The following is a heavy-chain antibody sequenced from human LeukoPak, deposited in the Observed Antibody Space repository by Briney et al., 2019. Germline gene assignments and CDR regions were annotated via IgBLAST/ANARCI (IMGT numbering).Heavy chain of an antibody. V-gene: IGHV4-61*01. CDR1: GGSVSSGSYY. D-gene: IGHD1-26*01. CDR2: IYYTGST. CDR3: ARGSYVSYYYGMDV. Sequence: SETLSLTCTVSGGSVSSGSYYWSWLRQPPGKGLEWIGYIYYTGSTNYNPSLKSRVTISVDTSKNQFSLKLSSLTAADTAVYYCARGSYVSYYYGMDVWGQGTTVTVSS. J-gene: IGHJ6*02.